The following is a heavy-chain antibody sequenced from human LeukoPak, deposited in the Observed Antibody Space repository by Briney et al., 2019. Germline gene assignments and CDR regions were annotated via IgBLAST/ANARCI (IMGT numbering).Heavy chain of an antibody. J-gene: IGHJ4*02. CDR1: GYTFTSYG. CDR2: ISAYNGNT. D-gene: IGHD6-19*01. V-gene: IGHV1-18*01. CDR3: ARDLHSSGWYEGFDY. Sequence: GASVKVSCKASGYTFTSYGISWVRQAPGQGLEWMGWISAYNGNTNYAQKLQGRVTMTTDTSTSTAYMELRSLRSDDTAVYYCARDLHSSGWYEGFDYWGQGTLVTVSS.